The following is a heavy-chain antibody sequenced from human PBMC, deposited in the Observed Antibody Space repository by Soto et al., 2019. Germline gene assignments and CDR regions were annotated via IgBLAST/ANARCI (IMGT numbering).Heavy chain of an antibody. CDR1: EFTFSTYP. V-gene: IGHV3-30-3*01. CDR3: ARGASDFWGGYPEIHFFDS. Sequence: QVLLVESGGGVVQPGGSLRLSCTASEFTFSTYPMHWVRQAPGKGLEWVAVISHDEGNKFYGDSMKGRFTISRDNSKNTLYLQMNSLRSDDTVVYFCARGASDFWGGYPEIHFFDSWGQGTLVTVSS. J-gene: IGHJ4*02. CDR2: ISHDEGNK. D-gene: IGHD3-3*01.